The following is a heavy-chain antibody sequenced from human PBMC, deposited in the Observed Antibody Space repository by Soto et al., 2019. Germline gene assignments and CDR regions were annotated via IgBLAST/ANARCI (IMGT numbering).Heavy chain of an antibody. CDR1: GGSISGSY. CDR2: VYYTGST. CDR3: ARSVAVPGAHIDY. Sequence: SETLSLTCSVSGGSISGSYWSWIRQSPGKGLEWLGYVYYTGSTNYSPSLRSRVSISVDTSKNEFSLRLGSVTAADTAVYFCARSVAVPGAHIDYWGQGTLVTVSS. D-gene: IGHD6-19*01. J-gene: IGHJ4*02. V-gene: IGHV4-59*01.